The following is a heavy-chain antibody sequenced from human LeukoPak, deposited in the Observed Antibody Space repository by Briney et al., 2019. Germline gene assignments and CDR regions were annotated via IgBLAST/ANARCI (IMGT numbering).Heavy chain of an antibody. D-gene: IGHD3-9*01. CDR1: GFTFSDYY. CDR3: TTEYYDILTGYFPPFDY. Sequence: GGSLRLSCAASGFTFSDYYVSWIRQAPGKGLEWVSYISSSGSTIYYADSVKGRFTISRDNAKNSLYLQMNSLRAEDTAVYYCTTEYYDILTGYFPPFDYWGQGTLVTVSS. J-gene: IGHJ4*02. V-gene: IGHV3-11*01. CDR2: ISSSGSTI.